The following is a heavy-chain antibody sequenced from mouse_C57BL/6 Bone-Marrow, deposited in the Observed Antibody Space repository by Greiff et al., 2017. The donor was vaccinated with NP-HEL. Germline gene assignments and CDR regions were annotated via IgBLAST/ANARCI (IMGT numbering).Heavy chain of an antibody. D-gene: IGHD1-1*01. V-gene: IGHV5-15*01. CDR3: ARSPYYYGSSDGYFDV. CDR1: GFTFSDYG. CDR2: ISNLAYSI. J-gene: IGHJ1*03. Sequence: EVHLVESGGGLVQPGGSLKLSCAASGFTFSDYGMAWVRQAPRKGPEWVAFISNLAYSIYYADTVTGRFTISRENAKNTLYLEMSSLRSEDTAMYYCARSPYYYGSSDGYFDVWGTGTTVTVSS.